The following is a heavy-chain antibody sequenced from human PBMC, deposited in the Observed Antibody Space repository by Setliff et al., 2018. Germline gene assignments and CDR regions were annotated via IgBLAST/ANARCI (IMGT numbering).Heavy chain of an antibody. Sequence: KTSETLSLSCGVSGIVFSNYNMNWVRQAPGKGLEWVSSISATGADNYIKYADSVKGRFTISRDNANNLLYLQMDSLRAEDTAVYYCAGSRAWIPFLDSWGQGTLVTVSS. CDR2: ISATGADNYI. CDR1: GIVFSNYN. J-gene: IGHJ4*02. D-gene: IGHD5-18*01. V-gene: IGHV3-21*06. CDR3: AGSRAWIPFLDS.